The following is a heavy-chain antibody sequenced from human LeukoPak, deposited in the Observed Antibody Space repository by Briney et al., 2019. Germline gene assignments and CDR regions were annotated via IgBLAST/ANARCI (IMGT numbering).Heavy chain of an antibody. V-gene: IGHV1-18*01. CDR1: GYTFTSYG. CDR3: ARDVKGIIAAASPYYYYYMDV. Sequence: ASVKVSCKASGYTFTSYGISWVRQAPGQGLEWMGWISAYNGNTNYAQKLQGRVTMTTDTSTSTAYMELRSLRSDDTAVYYCARDVKGIIAAASPYYYYYMDVWGKGTTVTISS. CDR2: ISAYNGNT. D-gene: IGHD6-13*01. J-gene: IGHJ6*03.